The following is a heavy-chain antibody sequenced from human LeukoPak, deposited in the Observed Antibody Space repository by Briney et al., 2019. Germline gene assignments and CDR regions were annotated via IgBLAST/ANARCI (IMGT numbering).Heavy chain of an antibody. CDR3: ARDPAEAPYYDF. Sequence: GGSLRLSCAASGFSFSRFWMNWVRQAPGKGLEWVANINQHGSLGNYVDSVKGRFTVSRDNTKNSIYLEMNTLTADDTAVYYCARDPAEAPYYDFWGQGTLVTVSS. CDR2: INQHGSLG. V-gene: IGHV3-7*01. J-gene: IGHJ4*02. D-gene: IGHD1-14*01. CDR1: GFSFSRFW.